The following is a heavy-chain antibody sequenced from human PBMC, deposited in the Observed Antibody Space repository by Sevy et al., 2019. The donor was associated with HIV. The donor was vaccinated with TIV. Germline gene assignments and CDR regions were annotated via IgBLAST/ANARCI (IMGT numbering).Heavy chain of an antibody. J-gene: IGHJ3*02. V-gene: IGHV3-23*01. CDR2: ISGSASST. Sequence: GRSLRLSCTASGFPFSSYAMNWVRQAPGKGLEWVSAISGSASSTFYADSVKGRFTVSRDNSKKTLYLQMNSLRAEDTALYFCAKDHIAVVGDAFDIWGQGTKVTVSS. CDR1: GFPFSSYA. CDR3: AKDHIAVVGDAFDI. D-gene: IGHD2-21*01.